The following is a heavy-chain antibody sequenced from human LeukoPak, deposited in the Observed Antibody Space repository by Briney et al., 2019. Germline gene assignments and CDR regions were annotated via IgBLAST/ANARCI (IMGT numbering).Heavy chain of an antibody. J-gene: IGHJ4*02. CDR3: ATSAHIEVGTAPPPDY. CDR1: GFTFGSYA. Sequence: GGSLRLSCAASGFTFGSYAMSWVRQAPGKGLEWVSAISGNSEYTYYADSVRGRFTISRDNSKRTLFLQMNSLRAEDTAVYYCATSAHIEVGTAPPPDYWGQGTLVTVTS. CDR2: ISGNSEYT. D-gene: IGHD2-21*02. V-gene: IGHV3-23*01.